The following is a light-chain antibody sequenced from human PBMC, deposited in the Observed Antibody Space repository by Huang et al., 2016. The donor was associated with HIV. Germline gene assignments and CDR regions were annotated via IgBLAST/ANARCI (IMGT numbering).Light chain of an antibody. CDR2: GAS. CDR3: QQYLSSPLT. CDR1: QNITDNF. V-gene: IGKV3-20*01. J-gene: IGKJ4*01. Sequence: DIVLTQSPGILSLSPGERAALSCRSSQNITDNFLAGYQQKSGQAPRLLIYGASSRAIGIPDRFSGSGSGTDFTLTISRLEPQDSAVYYCQQYLSSPLTFGGGTNVEIK.